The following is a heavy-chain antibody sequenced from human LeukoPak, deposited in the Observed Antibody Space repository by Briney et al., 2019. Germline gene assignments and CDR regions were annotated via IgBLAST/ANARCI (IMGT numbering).Heavy chain of an antibody. CDR1: GYIFTSYW. V-gene: IGHV5-51*01. CDR2: IYPHASDI. CDR3: ARGADSYYHMDV. D-gene: IGHD3-16*01. Sequence: PGESLKISCLGSGYIFTSYWVAWVRQMPGKGLECMGIIYPHASDIRYNPSFEGQVTISADKSISTAYLQWSSLKASDTAMYYCARGADSYYHMDVWGKGTTVTVSS. J-gene: IGHJ6*03.